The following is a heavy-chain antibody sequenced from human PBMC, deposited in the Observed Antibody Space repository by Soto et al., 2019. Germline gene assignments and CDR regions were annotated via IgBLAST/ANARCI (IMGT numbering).Heavy chain of an antibody. CDR2: IDPSDSYT. D-gene: IGHD1-1*01. Sequence: GESLKISCKGSGYSFTSYWISWVRQMPGKGLEWMGRIDPSDSYTNYSPSFQGHVTISADKSISTAYLQWSSPKASDTAMYYCARLEVRGYYYYGMDVWGQGTTVTVSS. CDR3: ARLEVRGYYYYGMDV. J-gene: IGHJ6*02. CDR1: GYSFTSYW. V-gene: IGHV5-10-1*01.